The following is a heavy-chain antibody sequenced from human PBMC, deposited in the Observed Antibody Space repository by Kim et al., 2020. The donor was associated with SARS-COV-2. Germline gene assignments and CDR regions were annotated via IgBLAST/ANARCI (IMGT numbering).Heavy chain of an antibody. Sequence: SETLSLTCTVSGGSISSYYWSWIRQPPGKGLEWIGYIYYSGSTNYNPSLKSRVTISVDTSKNQFSLKLSSVTAADTAVYYCARGGWELIRGYYWYFDLWGRGTLVTVSS. CDR1: GGSISSYY. CDR2: IYYSGST. J-gene: IGHJ2*01. D-gene: IGHD1-26*01. CDR3: ARGGWELIRGYYWYFDL. V-gene: IGHV4-59*01.